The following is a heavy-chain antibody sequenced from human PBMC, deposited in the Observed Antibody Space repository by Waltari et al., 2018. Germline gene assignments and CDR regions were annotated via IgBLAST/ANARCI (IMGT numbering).Heavy chain of an antibody. D-gene: IGHD6-19*01. CDR2: IYYGGST. V-gene: IGHV4-59*01. J-gene: IGHJ5*02. Sequence: QVQLQESGPGLVKPSETLSLTCSVPGDSLNGYYWSWIRQPPGKGLEWIGYIYYGGSTNYNPSLKSRVTMSVDASKNQFSLKLTSVTAADTAVFYCARFNSGWSGWFDPWGQGALVIVSS. CDR3: ARFNSGWSGWFDP. CDR1: GDSLNGYY.